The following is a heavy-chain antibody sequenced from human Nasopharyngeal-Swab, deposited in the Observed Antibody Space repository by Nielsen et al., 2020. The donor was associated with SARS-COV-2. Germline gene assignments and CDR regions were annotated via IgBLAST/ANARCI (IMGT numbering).Heavy chain of an antibody. V-gene: IGHV5-51*01. CDR3: ARHELPENRGGFDY. J-gene: IGHJ4*02. CDR2: IYPGDSYT. D-gene: IGHD2-15*01. Sequence: VRQMPGKGLEWMGIIYPGDSYTNYSPSFQGHVTISADKSISTAYLQWSSLKASDTAMYYCARHELPENRGGFDYWGQGTLVTVSS.